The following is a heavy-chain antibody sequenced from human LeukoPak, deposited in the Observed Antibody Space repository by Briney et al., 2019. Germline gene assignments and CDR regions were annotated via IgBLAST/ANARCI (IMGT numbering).Heavy chain of an antibody. V-gene: IGHV3-23*01. CDR3: ARDHYYDSSGYPGY. D-gene: IGHD3-22*01. CDR2: ISGSGGST. CDR1: GFIFSNYG. Sequence: PGGSLRLSCAASGFIFSNYGMAWVRQAPGKGLEWVSGISGSGGSTYYADSMKGRFTISRDNAKNSLYLQMNSLRAEDTAVYYCARDHYYDSSGYPGYWGQGTLVTVSS. J-gene: IGHJ4*02.